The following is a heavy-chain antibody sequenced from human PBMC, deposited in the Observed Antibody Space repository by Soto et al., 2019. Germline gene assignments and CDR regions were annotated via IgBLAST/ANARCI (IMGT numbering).Heavy chain of an antibody. CDR2: ISAYNGNT. CDR3: ARVPPYSSSWYWFDP. V-gene: IGHV1-18*01. CDR1: GYTFTSYG. Sequence: ASVKVSCKASGYTFTSYGISWVRQAPGQGLEWMGWISAYNGNTNYAQKLQGRVTMTTDTSTSTAYMELRSLRSDDTAVYDCARVPPYSSSWYWFDPWGQGTLVTVSS. D-gene: IGHD6-13*01. J-gene: IGHJ5*02.